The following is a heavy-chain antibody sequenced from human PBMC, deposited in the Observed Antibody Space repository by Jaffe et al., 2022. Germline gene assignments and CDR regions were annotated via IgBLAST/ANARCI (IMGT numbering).Heavy chain of an antibody. CDR3: ATGTYRGRFDP. CDR2: IIPIFNTT. J-gene: IGHJ5*02. D-gene: IGHD5-12*01. CDR1: GGIFSSYT. Sequence: QVQLVQSGAEVKKPGSSVKVSCKASGGIFSSYTISWVRQAPGQGLEWMGGIIPIFNTTNYAQKFQGRVTITADESTSTAYMELSSLRSEDTAIYYCATGTYRGRFDPWGQGTLVTVSS. V-gene: IGHV1-69*01.